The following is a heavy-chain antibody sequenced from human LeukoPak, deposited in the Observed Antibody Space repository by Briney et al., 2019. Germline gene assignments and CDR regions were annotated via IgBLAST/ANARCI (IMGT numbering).Heavy chain of an antibody. J-gene: IGHJ6*02. V-gene: IGHV3-21*01. CDR3: ARDPPGDYGMDV. CDR2: ITGRSTYI. CDR1: GFTFSTDN. Sequence: GSLRLSCAASGFTFSTDNMNWVRQAPGKGLEWVSSITGRSTYIYYADSVKGRFTISRDNAKNSVYLQMNSLRVEDTAVYYCARDPPGDYGMDVWGRGTPVTVSS. D-gene: IGHD2-21*01.